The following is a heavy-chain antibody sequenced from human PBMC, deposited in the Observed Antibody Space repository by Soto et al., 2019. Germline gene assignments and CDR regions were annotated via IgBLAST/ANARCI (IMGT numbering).Heavy chain of an antibody. Sequence: QVQLVQSGAEVKKPGASVKVSCKASGYTFTSYGISWVRQATGQGLGWMGWISAYNGNTNYAQKLQGRVTMTTDTSTSTAYMELRSLRSDDTAVYYCARSAGITIFGVVTPEYGMDVWGQGTTVTVSS. D-gene: IGHD3-3*01. CDR3: ARSAGITIFGVVTPEYGMDV. V-gene: IGHV1-18*01. CDR2: ISAYNGNT. J-gene: IGHJ6*02. CDR1: GYTFTSYG.